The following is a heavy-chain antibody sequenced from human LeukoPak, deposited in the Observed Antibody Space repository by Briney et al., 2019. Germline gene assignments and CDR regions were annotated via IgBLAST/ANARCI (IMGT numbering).Heavy chain of an antibody. Sequence: GASVKVSCKASGYTFTYRHLHWVRQAPGQALEWMGWITPFNGNTNYAQKFQDRVTITRDRSMSTAYMELSSLRSEDTAMYYCANSPDSSGYVYWGQGTLVTVSS. D-gene: IGHD3-22*01. V-gene: IGHV1-45*02. CDR3: ANSPDSSGYVY. CDR1: GYTFTYRH. J-gene: IGHJ4*02. CDR2: ITPFNGNT.